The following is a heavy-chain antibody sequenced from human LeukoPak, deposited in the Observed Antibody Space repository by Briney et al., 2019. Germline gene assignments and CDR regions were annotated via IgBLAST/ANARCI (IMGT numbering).Heavy chain of an antibody. CDR2: ISSNGGST. CDR1: GFTFSSYA. V-gene: IGHV3-64*01. CDR3: ARDLGAYGDYGSPFDP. D-gene: IGHD4-17*01. J-gene: IGHJ5*02. Sequence: GGSLRLSCAASGFTFSSYAMHWVRQAPGKGLEYVSAISSNGGSTYYANSVKGRFTISRDNSKNTLYLQMGSLRAEDMAVYYCARDLGAYGDYGSPFDPWGQGTLVTVSS.